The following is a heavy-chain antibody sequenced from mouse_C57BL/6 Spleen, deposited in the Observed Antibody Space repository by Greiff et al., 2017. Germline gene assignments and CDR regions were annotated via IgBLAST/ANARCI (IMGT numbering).Heavy chain of an antibody. CDR2: ISSTSNNYAK. CDR3: VREDYYCPSWFAY. J-gene: IGHJ3*01. Sequence: EVQGVESGGGLVQPKGSLKLSCAASGYSFNTYAMNWVRQAPGKGLEWVARISSTSNNYAKYYDESVKDRFTISRDDSESMFYLQRNNLKTEDTAMYYCVREDYYCPSWFAYWGQGTLVTVSA. CDR1: GYSFNTYA. V-gene: IGHV10-1*01. D-gene: IGHD1-1*01.